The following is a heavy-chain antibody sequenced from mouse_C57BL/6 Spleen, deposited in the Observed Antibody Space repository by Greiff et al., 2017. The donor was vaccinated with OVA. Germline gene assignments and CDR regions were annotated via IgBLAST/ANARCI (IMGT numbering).Heavy chain of an antibody. CDR1: GYTFTSYW. J-gene: IGHJ2*01. CDR3: ARGDSNYGEVFDY. Sequence: VQLQQSGAELAKPGASVKLSCKASGYTFTSYWMHWVKQRPGQGLEWIGYINPSSGYTKYNQKFKDKDTLTADKSSSTAYMQLSSLTNEDSAVYYCARGDSNYGEVFDYWGQGTTLTVSS. CDR2: INPSSGYT. D-gene: IGHD2-5*01. V-gene: IGHV1-7*01.